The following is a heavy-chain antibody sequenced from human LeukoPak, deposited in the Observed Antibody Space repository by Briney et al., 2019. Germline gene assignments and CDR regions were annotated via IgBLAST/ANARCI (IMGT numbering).Heavy chain of an antibody. J-gene: IGHJ4*02. CDR3: ARGPNYVWGSYRYFDY. CDR2: IYYSGST. Sequence: SETLSLTCTVSGGSLSSGDYYWSWIRQPPGKGLEWIGYIYYSGSTYYNPSLKSRVTISVDTSKNQFSVKLNSVTAADTAVYYCARGPNYVWGSYRYFDYWGQGTLVTVSS. CDR1: GGSLSSGDYY. D-gene: IGHD3-16*02. V-gene: IGHV4-30-4*01.